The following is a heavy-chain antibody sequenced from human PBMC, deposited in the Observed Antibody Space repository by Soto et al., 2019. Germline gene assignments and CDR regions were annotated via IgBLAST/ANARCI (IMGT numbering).Heavy chain of an antibody. CDR2: IYPGDSNT. V-gene: IGHV5-51*01. J-gene: IGHJ6*02. D-gene: IGHD1-26*01. CDR3: ARRRSPTVVGVQRGDYYGMDV. CDR1: GHSFTNYW. Sequence: ESVTISCKASGHSFTNYWVAWVGQLPGKGLESMGTIYPGDSNTRYSPSFQGQVTISADKSISTAYLQWSSLKASDTAMYYCARRRSPTVVGVQRGDYYGMDVWGQGTTVTVSS.